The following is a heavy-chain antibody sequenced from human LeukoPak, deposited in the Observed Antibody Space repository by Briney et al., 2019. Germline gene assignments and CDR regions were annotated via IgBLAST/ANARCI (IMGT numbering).Heavy chain of an antibody. CDR3: ARDLYDFWSGFDI. Sequence: GGSLRLSCAASGFTFSSYSMNWVRQAPGKGLEWVSSISSSSSYIYYADSVKGRFTISRGNAKNSLYLQMNSLRAEDTAVYYCARDLYDFWSGFDIWGQGTMVTVSS. D-gene: IGHD3-3*01. CDR2: ISSSSSYI. J-gene: IGHJ3*02. V-gene: IGHV3-21*01. CDR1: GFTFSSYS.